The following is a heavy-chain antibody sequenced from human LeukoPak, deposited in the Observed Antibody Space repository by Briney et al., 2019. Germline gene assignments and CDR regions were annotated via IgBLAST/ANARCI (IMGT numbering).Heavy chain of an antibody. V-gene: IGHV4-38-2*02. CDR1: GYSISSGYF. CDR3: ARGFCADEICQVFTH. CDR2: IYQRATV. D-gene: IGHD2-21*01. Sequence: SETLSLTCNVSGYSISSGYFWGWVRQAPGKGLEWIGSIYQRATVHYNPSLKSRVTMSVDTSKNQFSLKLSSVTAADTALYYCARGFCADEICQVFTHWGQGTLVTVSS. J-gene: IGHJ4*02.